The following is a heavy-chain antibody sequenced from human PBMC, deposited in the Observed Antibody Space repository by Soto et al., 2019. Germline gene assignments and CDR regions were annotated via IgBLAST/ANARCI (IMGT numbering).Heavy chain of an antibody. D-gene: IGHD6-19*01. V-gene: IGHV1-69*01. J-gene: IGHJ6*02. CDR1: GGTFSSYA. Sequence: QVQLVQSGAEVKKPGSSVKVSCKASGGTFSSYAISWVRQAPGQGLEWMGGIIPIFGTANYAQKFQGRVTITADESTSTAYMELSSLRSEDTAVYYCAREAVAGRLTYYYYYGMDVWGQGTTVTVSS. CDR3: AREAVAGRLTYYYYYGMDV. CDR2: IIPIFGTA.